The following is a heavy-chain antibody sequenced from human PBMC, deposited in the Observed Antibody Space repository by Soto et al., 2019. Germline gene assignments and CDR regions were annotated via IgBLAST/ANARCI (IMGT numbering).Heavy chain of an antibody. CDR1: GFTFSDSA. Sequence: EEQLVESGGGLVQPGGSLKLSCATSGFTFSDSAIHWVRQACGKGLEWIGRIRSKANSFATAYVASVKGRFTISRDDSKNTAYLQMNSLTTEDTAVYYCTRLADIVGIPRNPWGQGTLVTVSS. CDR2: IRSKANSFAT. D-gene: IGHD2-2*01. V-gene: IGHV3-73*01. J-gene: IGHJ5*02. CDR3: TRLADIVGIPRNP.